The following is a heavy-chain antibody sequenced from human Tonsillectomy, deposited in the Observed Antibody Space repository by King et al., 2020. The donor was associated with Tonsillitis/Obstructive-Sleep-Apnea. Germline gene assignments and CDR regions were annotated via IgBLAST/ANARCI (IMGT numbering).Heavy chain of an antibody. CDR2: IIPILGIA. V-gene: IGHV1-69*09. D-gene: IGHD3-22*01. Sequence: VQLVESGAEVKKPGSSVKVSCKASGGTFSSYAISWVRQAPGQGLEWMGRIIPILGIANYAQKFQGRVTITADKSTSTAYMELSSLRSEDTAVYSCARALYDSSGYPCMYWGQGTLVTVSS. CDR1: GGTFSSYA. CDR3: ARALYDSSGYPCMY. J-gene: IGHJ4*02.